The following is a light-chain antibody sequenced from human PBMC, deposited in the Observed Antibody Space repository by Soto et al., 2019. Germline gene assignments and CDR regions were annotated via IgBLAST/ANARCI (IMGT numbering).Light chain of an antibody. J-gene: IGKJ1*01. Sequence: EIVMTQSPATLSVSPGERATLSCRASQSVSSNLAWYQQKPGQAPRLLIYGASTRATGIPARFSGSGSGTEFTLTISSLQSEDFSVYYYQHYNNWPRTFGQGTKLDIK. CDR1: QSVSSN. CDR3: QHYNNWPRT. CDR2: GAS. V-gene: IGKV3-15*01.